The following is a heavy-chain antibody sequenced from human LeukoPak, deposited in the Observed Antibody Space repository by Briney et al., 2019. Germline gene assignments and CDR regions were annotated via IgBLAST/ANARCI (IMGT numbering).Heavy chain of an antibody. Sequence: ASVKVSCKASGYTFTSYAMHWVRQAPGQRLEWMGWINAGNGNTKYSQKFQGRVTITRDTSASTAYMELSSLRSEDTAVYYCARDGDSSGWSGYYYYGMDVWGQGTTVTVSS. CDR2: INAGNGNT. CDR3: ARDGDSSGWSGYYYYGMDV. V-gene: IGHV1-3*01. D-gene: IGHD6-19*01. J-gene: IGHJ6*02. CDR1: GYTFTSYA.